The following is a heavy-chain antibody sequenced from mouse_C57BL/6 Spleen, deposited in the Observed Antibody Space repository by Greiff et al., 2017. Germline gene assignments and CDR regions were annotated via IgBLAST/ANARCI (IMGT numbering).Heavy chain of an antibody. Sequence: EVKLMESGPELVKPGASVKISCKASGYSFTGYYMHWVKQSHGNILDWIGYIYPYNGVSSYNQKFKGKATLTVDKSSSTAYMELRSLTSEDSAVYYCASRTAQADFAYWGQGTLVTVSA. V-gene: IGHV1-31*01. CDR3: ASRTAQADFAY. CDR2: IYPYNGVS. D-gene: IGHD3-2*02. CDR1: GYSFTGYY. J-gene: IGHJ3*01.